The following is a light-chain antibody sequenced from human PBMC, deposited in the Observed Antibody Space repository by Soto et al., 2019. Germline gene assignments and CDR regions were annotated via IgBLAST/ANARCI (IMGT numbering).Light chain of an antibody. Sequence: QLVLTQPPSVSGAPGQRVTISCTESSSNIGAGYDVHWYQQLPGTAPKLLIYGNSNRPSGVPDRFSGSKSGTSASLAITGLPAEDEADYYCQSSDSSLSGWVFGGGTKLTVL. V-gene: IGLV1-40*01. CDR2: GNS. J-gene: IGLJ3*02. CDR3: QSSDSSLSGWV. CDR1: SSNIGAGYD.